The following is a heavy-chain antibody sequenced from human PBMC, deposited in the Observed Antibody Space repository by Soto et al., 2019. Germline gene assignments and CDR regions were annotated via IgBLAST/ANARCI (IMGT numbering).Heavy chain of an antibody. D-gene: IGHD4-17*01. V-gene: IGHV4-59*01. Sequence: KPSETLSLTCTVSGGSISNYYWSWIRHPPGKKLEWIGYIYYSGSTNYNPSLKSRVTISVDTSKNQFSLKLYSVTTADTAMYYCARRPRPEYGGILDPWGEGTLVTVSS. CDR3: ARRPRPEYGGILDP. CDR2: IYYSGST. CDR1: GGSISNYY. J-gene: IGHJ5*02.